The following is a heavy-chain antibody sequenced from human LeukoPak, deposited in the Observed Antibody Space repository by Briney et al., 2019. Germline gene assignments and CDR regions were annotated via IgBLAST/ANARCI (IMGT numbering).Heavy chain of an antibody. J-gene: IGHJ4*02. D-gene: IGHD6-19*01. Sequence: GASVKVSCKASGYTFANHYLYWVRQAPGQGLEWVGTMNPSGGRTNYAQNFQSRVSITRDTCTRTIYMELSSLRSEDTALYYCARQGGYSSAIGMGYWGQGTLVTVSS. CDR1: GYTFANHY. CDR3: ARQGGYSSAIGMGY. CDR2: MNPSGGRT. V-gene: IGHV1-46*01.